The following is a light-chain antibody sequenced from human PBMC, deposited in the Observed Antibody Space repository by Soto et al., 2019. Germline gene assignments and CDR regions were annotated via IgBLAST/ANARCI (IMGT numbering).Light chain of an antibody. CDR1: SSAVVDYNY. J-gene: IGLJ3*02. CDR3: CSYAGSYTWV. Sequence: QSALTQPRSVSGSPGQSVTISCTGTSSAVVDYNYVSWYQQHPGKAPKLLIYAVNMRPSGVPDRFFGSKSGNTASLTISGHQAEDEADYSCCSYAGSYTWVFGGGTKLTVL. CDR2: AVN. V-gene: IGLV2-11*01.